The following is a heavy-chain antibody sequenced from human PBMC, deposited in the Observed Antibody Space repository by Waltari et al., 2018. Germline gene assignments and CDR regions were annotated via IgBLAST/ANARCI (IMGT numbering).Heavy chain of an antibody. CDR3: ARLRWLQLWGVFDY. D-gene: IGHD5-12*01. CDR2: ISPILGIA. Sequence: QVQLVQSGAEVKKPGSSVKVSCKASGGTLSSYAIRWLRQAPGQGLEWMGGISPILGIANYAQKFQGRVTITADKSTSTAYMELSSLRSEDTAVYYCARLRWLQLWGVFDYWGQGTMVTVSS. V-gene: IGHV1-69*10. J-gene: IGHJ4*02. CDR1: GGTLSSYA.